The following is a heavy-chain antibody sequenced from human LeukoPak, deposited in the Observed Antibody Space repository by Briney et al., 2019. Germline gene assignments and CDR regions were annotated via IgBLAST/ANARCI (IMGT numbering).Heavy chain of an antibody. V-gene: IGHV1-8*01. CDR1: GYTFTSYD. J-gene: IGHJ5*02. CDR3: ARADSSGYTWFDP. CDR2: MNPNSGNT. Sequence: ASVKVSCKASGYTFTSYDINWVRQATGQGLGWMGWMNPNSGNTGYPQKFQGRVTMTRNTSISTAYMELSSLSSEYTAAYYCARADSSGYTWFDPWGQETLVTVSS. D-gene: IGHD3-22*01.